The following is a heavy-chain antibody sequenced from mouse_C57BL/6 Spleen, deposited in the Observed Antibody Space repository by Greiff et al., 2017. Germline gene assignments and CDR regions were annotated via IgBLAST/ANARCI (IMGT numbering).Heavy chain of an antibody. Sequence: QVQLQQPGAELVKPGASVKMSCKASGYTFTSYWITWVKPRPGQGLEWIGDIYPGSGSPNYNEKFKSKATLTVDTSSSTAYMQLSSLTSEDSAVYYCARGDDYAFDYWGQGTTLTVSS. CDR1: GYTFTSYW. D-gene: IGHD2-4*01. CDR3: ARGDDYAFDY. J-gene: IGHJ2*01. V-gene: IGHV1-55*01. CDR2: IYPGSGSP.